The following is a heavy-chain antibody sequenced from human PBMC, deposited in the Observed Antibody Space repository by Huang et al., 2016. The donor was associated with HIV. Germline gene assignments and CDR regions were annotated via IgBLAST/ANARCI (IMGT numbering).Heavy chain of an antibody. CDR3: ARAPATHSVFFY. V-gene: IGHV4-30-4*08. CDR2: IYYSGGS. CDR1: GDSSRSGGYY. D-gene: IGHD3-3*01. Sequence: QVQLQESGPGLVKPSQTLSLTCTVSGDSSRSGGYYWTWIRQSPAKGLGWIGYIYYSGGSAYNPSLKCRVSISIDAFKNRVSLKLKSVTVADTAVYYCARAPATHSVFFYWGQGTLVTVSA. J-gene: IGHJ4*02.